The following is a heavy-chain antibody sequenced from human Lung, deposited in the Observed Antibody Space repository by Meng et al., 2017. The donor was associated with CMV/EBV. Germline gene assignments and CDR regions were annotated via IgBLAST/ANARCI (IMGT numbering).Heavy chain of an antibody. J-gene: IGHJ4*02. D-gene: IGHD1-26*01. CDR2: INAYNGDT. Sequence: GQVGGRSKKRGAVVEVSCKASGYTFTNNVITWVRQAPGQGLEWMGWINAYNGDTNYAQTLQGRVTMTTDTSTSTAYMELRSLRSDDTAVYYCARVEVGITSGDYWGQGTLVTVSS. CDR1: GYTFTNNV. V-gene: IGHV1-18*01. CDR3: ARVEVGITSGDY.